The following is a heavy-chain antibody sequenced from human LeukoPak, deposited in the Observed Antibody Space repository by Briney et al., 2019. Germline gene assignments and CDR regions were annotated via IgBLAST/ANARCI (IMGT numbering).Heavy chain of an antibody. V-gene: IGHV3-33*06. Sequence: GSMRLSCAASGFTFSSYGMHWVRQAPGKGLEWLAVIWYDGTNKQTADSVTRRFSISRDNSKNALYLQMNSLRAEDTAVYYCAKDFRDGSSSFDCWGQ. J-gene: IGHJ5*01. CDR3: AKDFRDGSSSFDC. CDR2: IWYDGTNK. D-gene: IGHD6-6*01. CDR1: GFTFSSYG.